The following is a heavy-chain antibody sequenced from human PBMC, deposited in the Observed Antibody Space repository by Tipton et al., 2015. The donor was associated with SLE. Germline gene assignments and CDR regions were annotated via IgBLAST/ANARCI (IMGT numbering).Heavy chain of an antibody. J-gene: IGHJ6*02. CDR3: ARGWGYDSLYYYYGMDV. Sequence: TLSLTCAVHDGSLSNYYWSWFRRPPGRGLEWIGEITRRGKTNYNPSLKSRVTISVDTSKNQFSLNLRSVTAAYTAVYYCARGWGYDSLYYYYGMDVWGRGTQVIVSS. D-gene: IGHD5-12*01. CDR2: ITRRGKT. CDR1: DGSLSNYY. V-gene: IGHV4-34*01.